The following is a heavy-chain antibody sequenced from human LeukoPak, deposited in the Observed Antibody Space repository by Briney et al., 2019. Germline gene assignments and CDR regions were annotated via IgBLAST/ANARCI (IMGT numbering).Heavy chain of an antibody. CDR2: IYHSGST. J-gene: IGHJ6*04. CDR3: SGSYYYYGMDV. Sequence: SQTLSLTCAVSGGSISSGGYSWSWIRQPPGKGLEWIGYIYHSGSTYYNPSLKSRVTISVDRSKNQFSLKPSSVTAADTAVYYCSGSYYYYGMDVWGEGTTVTVSS. D-gene: IGHD3-10*01. CDR1: GGSISSGGYS. V-gene: IGHV4-30-2*01.